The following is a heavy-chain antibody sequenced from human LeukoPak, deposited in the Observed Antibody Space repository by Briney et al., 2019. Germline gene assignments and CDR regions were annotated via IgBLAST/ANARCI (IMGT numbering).Heavy chain of an antibody. J-gene: IGHJ5*02. D-gene: IGHD3-10*01. V-gene: IGHV1-69*05. Sequence: GASGKVCCKAAGGTFSSYAISWVRQAPGQGLEWMGGIIPIFGTANYAQKFQGRVTITTDESTSTAYMELSSLRSEDTAVYYCARASRGRLNWFDLWGQGTLVTVSS. CDR1: GGTFSSYA. CDR3: ARASRGRLNWFDL. CDR2: IIPIFGTA.